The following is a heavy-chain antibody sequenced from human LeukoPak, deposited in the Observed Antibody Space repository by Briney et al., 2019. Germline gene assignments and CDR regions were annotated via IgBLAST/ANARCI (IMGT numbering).Heavy chain of an antibody. J-gene: IGHJ5*02. CDR3: ARAPRGDVVVPDASTFDP. V-gene: IGHV1-18*01. CDR2: ISAYDGNT. D-gene: IGHD2-2*01. Sequence: ASVKVSCKASGYTFTNYAITWVRQAPGQGLEWMGWISAYDGNTNYAQNLQGRVTMTTDTSTSTAYMELRSLRSDDTAVYYCARAPRGDVVVPDASTFDPXGQGTLVTVSS. CDR1: GYTFTNYA.